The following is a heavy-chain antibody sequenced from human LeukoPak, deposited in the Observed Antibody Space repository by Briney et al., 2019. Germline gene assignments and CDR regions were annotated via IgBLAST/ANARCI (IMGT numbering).Heavy chain of an antibody. Sequence: GGSLRLSCAASGFTFSSYSMNWVRQAPGKGLEWVSSISSSSSYIYYADSVKGRFTISRDNAKNSLYLQMNSLRAEDTAVYYCARDEAWIHTKPASYWGQGTLVTVSS. D-gene: IGHD5-18*01. V-gene: IGHV3-21*01. J-gene: IGHJ4*02. CDR2: ISSSSSYI. CDR3: ARDEAWIHTKPASY. CDR1: GFTFSSYS.